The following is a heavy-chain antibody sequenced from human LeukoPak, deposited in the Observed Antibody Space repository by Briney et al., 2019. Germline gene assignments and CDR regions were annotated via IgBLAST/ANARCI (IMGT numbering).Heavy chain of an antibody. D-gene: IGHD1-26*01. CDR3: ARDCIECLGFDY. J-gene: IGHJ4*02. Sequence: ASVKVSCKAPGYTFISYGISWVRQAPGQGLEWMGWVSAYADDTNYVQKFRGRITMTTDTSTSTAYMELRSLRSDDTAVYYCARDCIECLGFDYWGQGTLVTVSS. V-gene: IGHV1-18*01. CDR1: GYTFISYG. CDR2: VSAYADDT.